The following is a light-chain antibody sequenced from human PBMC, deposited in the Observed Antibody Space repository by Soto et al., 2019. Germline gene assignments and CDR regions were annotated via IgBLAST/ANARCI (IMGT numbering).Light chain of an antibody. CDR3: QQYGSSGT. CDR2: GAS. Sequence: EIVLTQSPGTLSLSPGERATLSCRASQSVSSSYLAWYQQKPGQAPRLLIYGASSRATGIPDRFRGSGSGTDFTLTISRLEPEDFAVYYCQQYGSSGTFGQGTKLEIK. V-gene: IGKV3-20*01. CDR1: QSVSSSY. J-gene: IGKJ2*01.